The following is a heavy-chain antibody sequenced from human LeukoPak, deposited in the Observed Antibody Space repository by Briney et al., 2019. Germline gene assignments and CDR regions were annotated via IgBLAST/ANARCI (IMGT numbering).Heavy chain of an antibody. J-gene: IGHJ4*02. V-gene: IGHV1-46*01. CDR3: ARDNYSGSRYFDH. CDR1: GYTFTSYY. CDR2: INPSGGST. Sequence: GASVKVSCKSSGYTFTSYYMHWVRQPPGQGLELMGIINPSGGSTSYAQKFQGRGTITRDMATSTVYMELSSLRAEDTAIYYCARDNYSGSRYFDHWGQGTLVTVSS. D-gene: IGHD1-26*01.